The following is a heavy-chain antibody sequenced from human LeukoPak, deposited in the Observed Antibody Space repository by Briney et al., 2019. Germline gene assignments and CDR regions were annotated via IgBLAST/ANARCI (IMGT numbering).Heavy chain of an antibody. CDR3: GRLIRPSSRLRYFDWHSDYYFDY. CDR1: GYSFTSYW. J-gene: IGHJ4*02. Sequence: GESLKISCNGSGYSFTSYWIGWVRQMPGKGLEWMGIIYPGDSVTRYSPSFQGQVPISADKSISTAYLQWSSLKASDTAMYYCGRLIRPSSRLRYFDWHSDYYFDYWGQGTLVTVSS. CDR2: IYPGDSVT. D-gene: IGHD3-9*01. V-gene: IGHV5-51*01.